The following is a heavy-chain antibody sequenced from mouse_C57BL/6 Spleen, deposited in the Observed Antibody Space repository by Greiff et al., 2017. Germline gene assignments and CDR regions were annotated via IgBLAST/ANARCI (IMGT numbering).Heavy chain of an antibody. V-gene: IGHV1-50*01. Sequence: QVQLQQPGAELVKPGASVKLSCKASGYTFTSYWMQWVKQRPGQGLEWIGEIDPSDSYTNYNQKFKGKATLTVDTSSSTAYMQLSSLTSEDSAVYYCARGGVRWYFDVWGTGTTVTVSS. CDR1: GYTFTSYW. J-gene: IGHJ1*03. CDR2: IDPSDSYT. D-gene: IGHD5-1*01. CDR3: ARGGVRWYFDV.